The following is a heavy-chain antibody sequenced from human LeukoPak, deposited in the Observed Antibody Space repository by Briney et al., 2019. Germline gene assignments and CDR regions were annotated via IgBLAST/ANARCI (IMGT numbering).Heavy chain of an antibody. CDR3: ARGGGDLAYCGGDCFSDAFDI. CDR2: IYSGGST. D-gene: IGHD2-21*02. V-gene: IGHV3-53*01. CDR1: GFTVSSNY. J-gene: IGHJ3*02. Sequence: PGGSLRLSCAASGFTVSSNYMSWVRQAPGKGPEWVSVIYSGGSTYYADSVKGRFTISRDSSKNTLYLQMNSLRAEDTAVYYCARGGGDLAYCGGDCFSDAFDIWGQGTMVTVSS.